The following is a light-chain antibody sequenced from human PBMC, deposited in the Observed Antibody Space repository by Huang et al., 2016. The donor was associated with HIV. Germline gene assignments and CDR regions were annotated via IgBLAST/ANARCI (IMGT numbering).Light chain of an antibody. Sequence: DIVMTQSPLSLPVTPGEPASISCRSSQSLLHSTGFNFLDWDLQKPGQSPQILIYLGARRAYGVPDRFSGSGSGTDFTLKISKVEAEYVGLYYCMQGLQIPITFGQGTRLEIK. CDR1: QSLLHSTGFNF. CDR3: MQGLQIPIT. V-gene: IGKV2-28*01. CDR2: LGA. J-gene: IGKJ5*01.